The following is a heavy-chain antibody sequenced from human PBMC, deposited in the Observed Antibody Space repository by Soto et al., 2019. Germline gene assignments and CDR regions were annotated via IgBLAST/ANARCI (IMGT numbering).Heavy chain of an antibody. Sequence: EVQVVESGGGLVQPGGSLKLSCVASGFTCSNYWLSWVRQAPGKGLEWVANIRQDGREKNFVDSVKGRFTNSRDNAKNSVDLQMNSLRAEDTAVYYCATTQSFDYWGQGTLVTVSS. V-gene: IGHV3-7*01. J-gene: IGHJ4*02. CDR1: GFTCSNYW. CDR2: IRQDGREK. CDR3: ATTQSFDY.